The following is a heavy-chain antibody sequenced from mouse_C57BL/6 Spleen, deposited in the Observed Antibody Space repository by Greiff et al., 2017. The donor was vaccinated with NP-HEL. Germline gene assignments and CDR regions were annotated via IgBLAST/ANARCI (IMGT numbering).Heavy chain of an antibody. J-gene: IGHJ4*01. CDR3: AKNYGGAMDY. CDR1: GFSLTSYG. CDR2: ICSGGST. Sequence: QVQLKESGPGLVQPSQSLSITCTASGFSLTSYGVHWVRQSPGKGLEWLGVICSGGSTDYYAAFMSRLSITKDNSRSQVFFKMNSLEADDTAIYYCAKNYGGAMDYWGQGTSVTVSS. V-gene: IGHV2-5*01. D-gene: IGHD1-1*01.